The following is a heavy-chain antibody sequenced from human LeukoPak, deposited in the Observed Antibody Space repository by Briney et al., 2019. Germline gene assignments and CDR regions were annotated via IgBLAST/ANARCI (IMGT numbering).Heavy chain of an antibody. CDR3: ARDERPRDSSDWYGSDY. Sequence: SVKVSCKASGYTFTSYGISCVRQAPGQGREWMGWISAYNGNTNYAQKLQGRVTMTTDTSTSTAYMELRSLRSDDTAVYYCARDERPRDSSDWYGSDYWGQGTLVTVSS. CDR2: ISAYNGNT. V-gene: IGHV1-18*01. CDR1: GYTFTSYG. J-gene: IGHJ4*02. D-gene: IGHD6-19*01.